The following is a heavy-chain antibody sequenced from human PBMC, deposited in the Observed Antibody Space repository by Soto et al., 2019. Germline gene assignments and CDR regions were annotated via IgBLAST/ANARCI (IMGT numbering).Heavy chain of an antibody. CDR2: IYPGDSET. CDR1: GFTFTSYW. V-gene: IGHV5-51*01. CDR3: AKHEGYCSTTTCSNFDY. Sequence: GESLKISCKGSGFTFTSYWIAWVRQMPGKGLEWMGIIYPGDSETSYSPSFQGQVTISADKSINTAYLHWSSLKASDTAIYHCAKHEGYCSTTTCSNFDYWGQGTLVTVSS. J-gene: IGHJ4*02. D-gene: IGHD2-2*01.